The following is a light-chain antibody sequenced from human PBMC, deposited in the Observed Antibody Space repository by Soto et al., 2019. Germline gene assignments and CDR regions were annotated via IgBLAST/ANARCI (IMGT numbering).Light chain of an antibody. CDR1: AGAVTSGNY. V-gene: IGLV7-43*01. Sequence: QAVVTQEPSLTVSPGGTVTLTCASSAGAVTSGNYPNWFQQKPGQAPRPLIYSTSNKHSWTPARFSGSLLGGKAALTLSGVQPEDEAEYYCLLYRGDSAWVFGGGTKVTVL. CDR2: STS. J-gene: IGLJ3*02. CDR3: LLYRGDSAWV.